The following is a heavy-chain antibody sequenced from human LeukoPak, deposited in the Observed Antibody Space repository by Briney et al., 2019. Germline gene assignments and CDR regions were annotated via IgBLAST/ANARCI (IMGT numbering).Heavy chain of an antibody. CDR3: ARGSGSYLGAFDI. Sequence: ASVKVSCKAPGYTFTNYGISWLRQAPGQGLEWMGWISAYKGDTDYAQKLQGRVTMTTDTSTSTAYMELRSLRSDDTAVYYCARGSGSYLGAFDIWGQGTMVTVSS. CDR1: GYTFTNYG. CDR2: ISAYKGDT. D-gene: IGHD3-10*01. V-gene: IGHV1-18*01. J-gene: IGHJ3*02.